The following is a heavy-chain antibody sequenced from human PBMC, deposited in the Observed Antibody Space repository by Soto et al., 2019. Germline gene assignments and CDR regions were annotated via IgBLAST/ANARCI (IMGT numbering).Heavy chain of an antibody. CDR2: INWKSGNI. J-gene: IGHJ4*02. CDR1: GFTSDDYA. CDR3: AKDMRQYSSGWTYFDY. D-gene: IGHD6-19*01. Sequence: EVQLVESGGGLVQPGRSLRLSCTASGFTSDDYAMNWVRQSPGNDPEWVSDINWKSGNIGYADSVKGRFTISRDNAKNSLYLPMNSLRAEDTAFYYCAKDMRQYSSGWTYFDYWGQGTLVTDSS. V-gene: IGHV3-9*02.